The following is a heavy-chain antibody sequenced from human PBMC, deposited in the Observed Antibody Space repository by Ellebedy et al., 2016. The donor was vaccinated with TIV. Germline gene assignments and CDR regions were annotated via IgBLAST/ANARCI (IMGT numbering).Heavy chain of an antibody. J-gene: IGHJ3*02. CDR3: ARGSPWGYAFDI. Sequence: MPSETLSLTCAVYGGSFSGYYWSWIRQPPGKGLEWIGYIYYSGSTNYNPSLKSRVTISVDTSKNQFSLKLSSVTAADTAVYYCARGSPWGYAFDIWGQGTMVTVSS. D-gene: IGHD3-16*01. CDR2: IYYSGST. CDR1: GGSFSGYY. V-gene: IGHV4-59*01.